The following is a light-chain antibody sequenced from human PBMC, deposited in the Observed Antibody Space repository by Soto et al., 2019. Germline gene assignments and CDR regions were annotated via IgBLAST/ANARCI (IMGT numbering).Light chain of an antibody. V-gene: IGKV1-5*03. Sequence: DIQNTKSPSTLSASVGDRVIITCRASQSISNWLAWYQQKPGKAPNLLIYKASSLKSGVPSRFSGSGSGTEFTLTISSLQPDDFATYYCQQYDTYWTFGQGTKVDIK. CDR1: QSISNW. CDR2: KAS. CDR3: QQYDTYWT. J-gene: IGKJ1*01.